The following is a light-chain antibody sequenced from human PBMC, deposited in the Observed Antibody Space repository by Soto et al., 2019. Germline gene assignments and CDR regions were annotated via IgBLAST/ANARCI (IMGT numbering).Light chain of an antibody. CDR3: PQYGSSPRT. J-gene: IGKJ1*01. Sequence: ELVLTQSPGTLSLSPGERATLSCRASQSVSSSYLAWYQQKPGQAPRLLIYGASSRATGIPDRFSGSGSGTDFTLTISRLEPEDFAVYYCPQYGSSPRTFGQGTKVEIK. CDR2: GAS. CDR1: QSVSSSY. V-gene: IGKV3-20*01.